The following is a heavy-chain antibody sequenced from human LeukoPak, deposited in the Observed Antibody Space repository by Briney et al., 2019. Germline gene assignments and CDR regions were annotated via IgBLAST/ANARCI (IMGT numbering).Heavy chain of an antibody. CDR2: ISGSGGST. CDR1: GFTFSSYA. J-gene: IGHJ4*02. V-gene: IGHV3-23*01. CDR3: AKSPLWFGELQKYYFDY. Sequence: GGSLRLSCAASGFTFSSYAMSWVRQAPGKGLEWVSAISGSGGSTYYADSVKGRFTISRDNSKNTLYLQMNSLRAEDTAVYYCAKSPLWFGELQKYYFDYWGQGTLVTVSS. D-gene: IGHD3-10*01.